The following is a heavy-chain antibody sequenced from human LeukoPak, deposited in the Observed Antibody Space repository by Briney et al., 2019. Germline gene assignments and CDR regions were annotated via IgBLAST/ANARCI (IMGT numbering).Heavy chain of an antibody. CDR3: ARNSVAGTKIDY. CDR2: IYTSEST. V-gene: IGHV4-4*07. CDR1: GGSISGYF. J-gene: IGHJ4*02. Sequence: SETLSLTCTVSGGSISGYFWSWIRQPAGKGLEWIGRIYTSESTKYNPSLKSTIYNPSLKSRVTMSTDTSKNQFSLKVSSVTAADTAVYYCARNSVAGTKIDYWGQGTLVTVSS. D-gene: IGHD6-19*01.